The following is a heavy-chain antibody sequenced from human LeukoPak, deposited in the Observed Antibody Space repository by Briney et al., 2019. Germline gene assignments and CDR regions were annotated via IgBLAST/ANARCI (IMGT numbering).Heavy chain of an antibody. D-gene: IGHD6-13*01. CDR1: GFTFSSYA. V-gene: IGHV3-7*01. J-gene: IGHJ4*02. Sequence: HPGGSLRLSCAASGFTFSSYAMSWVRQAPGKGLEWVANIKQDGSEKYYVDSVKGRFTISRDNAKNSLYLQMNSLRAEDTAVYYCAREGAAAGENYWGQGTLVTVSS. CDR2: IKQDGSEK. CDR3: AREGAAAGENY.